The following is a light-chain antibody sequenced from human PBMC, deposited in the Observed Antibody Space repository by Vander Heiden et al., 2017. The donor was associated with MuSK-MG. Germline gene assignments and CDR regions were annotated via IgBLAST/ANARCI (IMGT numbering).Light chain of an antibody. CDR3: QQYNNWPPTWT. CDR1: QRVSSN. J-gene: IGKJ1*01. CDR2: GVS. Sequence: EIVMTQSPATLSVSPGERATPSCRASQRVSSNLAWYQQKPGQAPRLLIYGVSTRATGIPARFSGSGSGTEFTLTISSLQSEDFAVYYCQQYNNWPPTWTFGQGTKVEIK. V-gene: IGKV3-15*01.